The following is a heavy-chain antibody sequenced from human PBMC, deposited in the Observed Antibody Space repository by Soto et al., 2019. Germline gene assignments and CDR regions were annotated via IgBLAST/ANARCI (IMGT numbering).Heavy chain of an antibody. Sequence: SETLSLTCSVSGGSISTGGYYWSWLRQHPGKGLEWIGYTFYSGATYYNPSLKSRTIISVGTSKNQFSLTLSSLTAADTAVYFCARVKATLYRHYYFDYWGQGTPVTVSS. V-gene: IGHV4-31*03. CDR1: GGSISTGGYY. J-gene: IGHJ4*02. D-gene: IGHD5-12*01. CDR3: ARVKATLYRHYYFDY. CDR2: TFYSGAT.